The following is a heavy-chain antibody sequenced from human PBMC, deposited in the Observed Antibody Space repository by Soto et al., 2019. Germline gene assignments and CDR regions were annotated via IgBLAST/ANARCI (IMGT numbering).Heavy chain of an antibody. CDR2: SFSNDEK. D-gene: IGHD7-27*01. CDR3: ARISPNWGRPT. Sequence: QVTLKESGPVLVKPTEPLRLTCSVPGFSLSDDRMGVSWIRQPPGKALEWLAHSFSNDEKSYSTSLKSRLTISKDTSKSQVVLTMTNMDPVDTATYYCARISPNWGRPTWGQGTLVTVSS. V-gene: IGHV2-26*01. J-gene: IGHJ4*02. CDR1: GFSLSDDRMG.